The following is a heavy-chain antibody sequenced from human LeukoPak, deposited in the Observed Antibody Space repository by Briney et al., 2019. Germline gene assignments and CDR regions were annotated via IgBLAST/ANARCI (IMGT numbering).Heavy chain of an antibody. CDR2: IFHTATT. CDR3: ARAVGYYYYMDV. D-gene: IGHD4-23*01. J-gene: IGHJ6*03. Sequence: PSETLSLTCTVSGYSISSGYYGAWIRQPPGKGLEWIGSIFHTATTYYNPSLRSRVTISVDTSENQFSLKLSSVTAADTAVYYCARAVGYYYYMDVWGKGTTVSVSS. V-gene: IGHV4-38-2*02. CDR1: GYSISSGYY.